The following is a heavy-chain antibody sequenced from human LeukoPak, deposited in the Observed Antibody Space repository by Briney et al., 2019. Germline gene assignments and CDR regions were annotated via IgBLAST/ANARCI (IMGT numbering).Heavy chain of an antibody. V-gene: IGHV3-64D*09. CDR1: GFTFSSYA. CDR2: ISSNGGTT. J-gene: IGHJ4*02. Sequence: PGGSLRLSCSTSGFTFSSYAMHRVRQAPGRGLEYVSVISSNGGTTYYADSVKGRFTISRDNSENTLYLQMSSLRGEDTAVYYCVGSSSLDYWGQGTLVTVSS. CDR3: VGSSSLDY. D-gene: IGHD6-13*01.